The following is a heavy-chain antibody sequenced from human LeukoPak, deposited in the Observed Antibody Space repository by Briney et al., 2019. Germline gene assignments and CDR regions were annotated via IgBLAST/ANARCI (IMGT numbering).Heavy chain of an antibody. Sequence: PSETLSLTCTVSGGSISSSSYYWGWIRQPPGRGLEWIGSMYYSGSTYYNPSLKSRVTMSLDTSRNQFSLKLTSLTAADTAVYYCARGAMATTPFFDYWGQGTLVTVSS. CDR3: ARGAMATTPFFDY. CDR2: MYYSGST. J-gene: IGHJ4*02. V-gene: IGHV4-39*07. D-gene: IGHD5-24*01. CDR1: GGSISSSSYY.